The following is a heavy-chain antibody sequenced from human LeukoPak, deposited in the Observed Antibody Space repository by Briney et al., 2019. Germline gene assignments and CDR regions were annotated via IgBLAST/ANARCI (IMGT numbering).Heavy chain of an antibody. CDR2: ISYDGSNK. V-gene: IGHV3-30*04. D-gene: IGHD2-21*02. CDR1: GFTFSSYA. CDR3: ARVGWLLFGAFDI. J-gene: IGHJ3*02. Sequence: PGGSLRLSCAASGFTFSSYAMHWVRQAPGKGLEWVAVISYDGSNKYYADSVKGRFTISRDNSKNTLYLQMNSLRAEDTAVYYCARVGWLLFGAFDIWGQGTMVTVSS.